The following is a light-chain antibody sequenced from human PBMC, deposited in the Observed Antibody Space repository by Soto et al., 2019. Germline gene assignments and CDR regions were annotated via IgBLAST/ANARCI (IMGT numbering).Light chain of an antibody. CDR3: CSYAGGSTPVI. CDR2: EDN. Sequence: QSALTQPASVSGSPGQSITISCTGTSSDVGSYHPVSWYQHHPGRAPELMIYEDNKRPSGVSIRFSGSKSGNTASLTISGLQAEDEANYYCCSYAGGSTPVIFGGGTKLTVL. J-gene: IGLJ2*01. V-gene: IGLV2-23*01. CDR1: SSDVGSYHP.